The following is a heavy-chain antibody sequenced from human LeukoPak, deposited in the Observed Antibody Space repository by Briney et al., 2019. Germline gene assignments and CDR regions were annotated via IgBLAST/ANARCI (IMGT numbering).Heavy chain of an antibody. Sequence: PSETLSLTCTVSGGSISSGSYYWSWIRQPPGKGLEWIGSISYTGSTYYNPSLKSRVTISVDTSKNQFSLKLSSVTAADTAVYYCAADYSGNYHVEFDYWGQGTLVTVSS. CDR2: ISYTGST. V-gene: IGHV4-39*07. J-gene: IGHJ4*02. CDR3: AADYSGNYHVEFDY. D-gene: IGHD1-26*01. CDR1: GGSISSGSYY.